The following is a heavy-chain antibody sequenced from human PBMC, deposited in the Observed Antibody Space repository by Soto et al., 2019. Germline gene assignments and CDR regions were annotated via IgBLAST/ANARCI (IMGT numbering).Heavy chain of an antibody. CDR2: IYPSDSDT. CDR3: ARQLYSSSWYN. D-gene: IGHD6-13*01. CDR1: GYSFTSYW. V-gene: IGHV5-51*01. Sequence: GESLKISCEASGYSFTSYWIAWVRQMPGKGLEWMGIIYPSDSDTRYSPSFQGQVTISVDKSISTAYLQWSSLKASDTAMYYCARQLYSSSWYNWGQGTLVTSPQ. J-gene: IGHJ4*02.